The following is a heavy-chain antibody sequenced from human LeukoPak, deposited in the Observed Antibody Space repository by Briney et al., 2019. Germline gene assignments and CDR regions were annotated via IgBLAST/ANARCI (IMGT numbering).Heavy chain of an antibody. CDR1: GGSFSGYY. Sequence: SETLSLTCAVYGGSFSGYYWSWIRQPPGKGLEWIGEINHSGSTNYNPSLKSRVTISVDTSKNQFSLKLSSVTAADTAVYYCARGLGGRYFDWFLSRFDPWGQGTLVTVSS. J-gene: IGHJ5*02. CDR2: INHSGST. V-gene: IGHV4-34*01. CDR3: ARGLGGRYFDWFLSRFDP. D-gene: IGHD3-9*01.